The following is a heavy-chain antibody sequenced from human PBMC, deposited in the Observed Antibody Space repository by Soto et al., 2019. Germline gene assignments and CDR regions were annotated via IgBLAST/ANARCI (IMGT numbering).Heavy chain of an antibody. CDR2: IYWDDDK. CDR1: GFSLSTTGVG. CDR3: VQSRCGGDCLQSYSSHSYYGLDV. D-gene: IGHD2-21*01. Sequence: QITLKESGPTLVKPTQTLTLTCTFSGFSLSTTGVGVGWIRQPPGKALEWLALIYWDDDKRYNPSLKSRLTPSKDTAKNQVVLTMTNMDPVDTATYYCVQSRCGGDCLQSYSSHSYYGLDVWGQGTTVTVSS. V-gene: IGHV2-5*02. J-gene: IGHJ6*02.